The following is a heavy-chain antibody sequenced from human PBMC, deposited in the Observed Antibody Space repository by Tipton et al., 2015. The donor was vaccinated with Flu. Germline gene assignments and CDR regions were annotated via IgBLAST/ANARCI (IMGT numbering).Heavy chain of an antibody. CDR2: VYPGDSDA. Sequence: VQLVQSGAEVEKPGESLKISCKGSGFTFTDYWIAWVRQMPGKGLEWMGIVYPGDSDARNSPSFQGQVTISADKSITTAYLQWSSLRASDTAMYYCARRHGSGFSGGPFDYWGQGTLVTVSS. J-gene: IGHJ4*02. V-gene: IGHV5-51*01. CDR1: GFTFTDYW. CDR3: ARRHGSGFSGGPFDY. D-gene: IGHD6-19*01.